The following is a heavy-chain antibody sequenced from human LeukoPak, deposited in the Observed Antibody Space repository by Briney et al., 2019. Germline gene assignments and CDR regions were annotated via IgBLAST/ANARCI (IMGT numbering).Heavy chain of an antibody. Sequence: PGGSLRLSCAASGFTFSDYYMSWIRQAPGKGLGWVSYISSSGSTIYYADSVKGRFTISRDNAKNSLYLQMNGLRAEDTAVYYCARETDYGGNLPGTYIFDYWGQGTLVTVSS. CDR3: ARETDYGGNLPGTYIFDY. J-gene: IGHJ4*02. CDR2: ISSSGSTI. D-gene: IGHD4-23*01. V-gene: IGHV3-11*04. CDR1: GFTFSDYY.